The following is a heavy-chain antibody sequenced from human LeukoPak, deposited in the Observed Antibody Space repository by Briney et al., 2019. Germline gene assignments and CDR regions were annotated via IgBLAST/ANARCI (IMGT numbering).Heavy chain of an antibody. J-gene: IGHJ4*02. V-gene: IGHV1-69*06. CDR3: ARGYRYYYDSSGEDY. D-gene: IGHD3-22*01. CDR2: IIPIFGTA. CDR1: GGTFSSYA. Sequence: ASVKVSCKASGGTFSSYAISWVRQAPGQGLEWMGGIIPIFGTANYAQKFQGRVTITADKSTSTAYMELSSLRSEDTAVYYCARGYRYYYDSSGEDYWGQGTLVTVSS.